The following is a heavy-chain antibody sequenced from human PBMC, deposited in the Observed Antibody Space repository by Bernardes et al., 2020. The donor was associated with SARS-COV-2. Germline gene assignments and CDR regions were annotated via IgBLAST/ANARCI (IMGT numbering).Heavy chain of an antibody. CDR2: IKQDGSEK. CDR1: GFTFSSYW. CDR3: ASQIYSGYDPFDY. Sequence: GGSLRLSCAASGFTFSSYWMSWVRQAPGKGLEWVANIKQDGSEKYYVDSVKGRFTISRDNAKNSMYLQMNSLRAEDTAVYYCASQIYSGYDPFDYWGQGILVTVSS. D-gene: IGHD5-12*01. J-gene: IGHJ4*02. V-gene: IGHV3-7*01.